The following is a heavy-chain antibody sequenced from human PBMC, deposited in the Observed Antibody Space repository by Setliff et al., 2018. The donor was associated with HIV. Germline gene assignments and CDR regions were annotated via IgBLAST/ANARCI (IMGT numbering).Heavy chain of an antibody. V-gene: IGHV4-39*01. Sequence: PSETLSLTCSVSGDSISSSSYYWGWIRQPPGKGLEWIGSIYYSGKTYYNPSLKSRVTISVDTSKNQFSLKLRSVTAADTAVYYCARGGGSRAATSSYYYMDVWGKGTTVTVSS. CDR1: GDSISSSSYY. CDR3: ARGGGSRAATSSYYYMDV. D-gene: IGHD2-15*01. CDR2: IYYSGKT. J-gene: IGHJ6*03.